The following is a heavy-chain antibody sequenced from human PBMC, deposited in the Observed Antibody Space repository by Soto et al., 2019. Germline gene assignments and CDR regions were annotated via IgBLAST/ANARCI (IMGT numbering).Heavy chain of an antibody. Sequence: GESLKISCKGSGYSFTSYWIGWVRQMLGKGLEWMGIIYPGDSDTRYSPSFQGQVTISADKSISTAYLQWSSLKASDTAMYYCASGVIAVAAEDAFDIWGQGTMVTVSS. CDR2: IYPGDSDT. J-gene: IGHJ3*02. CDR1: GYSFTSYW. D-gene: IGHD6-19*01. CDR3: ASGVIAVAAEDAFDI. V-gene: IGHV5-51*01.